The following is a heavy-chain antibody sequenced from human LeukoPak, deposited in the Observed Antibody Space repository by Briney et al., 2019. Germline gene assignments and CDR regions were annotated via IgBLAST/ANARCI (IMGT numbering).Heavy chain of an antibody. J-gene: IGHJ4*02. CDR1: GASISSGGYY. V-gene: IGHV4-31*03. D-gene: IGHD6-13*01. CDR3: ARARSAAGNFDY. Sequence: PSETLSLTCTVSGASISSGGYYWTWIRQHPGKGLEWIGYIYYSVNTYYNPSFKSRSTISADTSKNQFSLNLNSVTAADTALYYCARARSAAGNFDYWGRGTLVTVSS. CDR2: IYYSVNT.